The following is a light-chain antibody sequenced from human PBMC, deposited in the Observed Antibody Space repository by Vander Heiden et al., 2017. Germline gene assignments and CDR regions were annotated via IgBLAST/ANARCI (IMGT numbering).Light chain of an antibody. CDR1: SPTIGAGYD. V-gene: IGLV1-40*01. CDR2: GNS. J-gene: IGLJ3*02. Sequence: HSVLTLPPSVSGAPGQRVTISCTGSSPTIGAGYDVNWYQQLPETAPKLLIYGNSNRPSGVPDRFSGSKSGTSASLAITGLQAEDEADYYCQSYDSSLSGSVFGGGTKLTVL. CDR3: QSYDSSLSGSV.